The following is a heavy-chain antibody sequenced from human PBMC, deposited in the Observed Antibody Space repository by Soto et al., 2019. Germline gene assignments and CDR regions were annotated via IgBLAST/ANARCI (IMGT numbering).Heavy chain of an antibody. V-gene: IGHV4-34*01. J-gene: IGHJ6*02. CDR1: GGSFSGYY. CDR2: INHSGST. CDR3: ARGGEQQLVRYYYYGMDV. D-gene: IGHD6-13*01. Sequence: ASETLSLTCAVYGGSFSGYYWSWIRQPPGKGLEWIGEINHSGSTNYNPSLKSRVTISVDTSKNQFSLKLSSVTAADTAVYYCARGGEQQLVRYYYYGMDVWGQGTTVTVSS.